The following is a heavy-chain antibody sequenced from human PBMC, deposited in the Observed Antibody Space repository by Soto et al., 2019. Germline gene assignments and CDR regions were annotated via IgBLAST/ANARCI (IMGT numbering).Heavy chain of an antibody. Sequence: SETLSLTXTVSGGSISSGDYYWSWIRQPPGKGLEWIGYIYYSGSTYYNPSLKSRVTISVDTSKNQFSLKLSSVTAADTAVYYCARVRAVAGTYWFDPWGQGTLVTVSS. CDR3: ARVRAVAGTYWFDP. CDR1: GGSISSGDYY. D-gene: IGHD6-19*01. V-gene: IGHV4-30-4*01. CDR2: IYYSGST. J-gene: IGHJ5*02.